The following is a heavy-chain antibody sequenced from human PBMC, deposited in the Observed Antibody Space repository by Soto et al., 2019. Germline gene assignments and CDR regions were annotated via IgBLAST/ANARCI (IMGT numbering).Heavy chain of an antibody. Sequence: QVQLVESGGGVVQPGRSLRLSCAASGFTFSSYAMHWVRQAPGKGLEWVAVISYDGSNKYYADSVKGRFTISRDNSKNTLYLQMNSLRAEDTAVYYCARDETSHYSSSWAALDYYGMDVWGQGTTVTVSS. J-gene: IGHJ6*02. CDR1: GFTFSSYA. D-gene: IGHD6-13*01. CDR3: ARDETSHYSSSWAALDYYGMDV. CDR2: ISYDGSNK. V-gene: IGHV3-30-3*01.